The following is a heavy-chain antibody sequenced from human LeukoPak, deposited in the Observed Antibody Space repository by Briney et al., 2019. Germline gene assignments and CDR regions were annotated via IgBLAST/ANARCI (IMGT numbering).Heavy chain of an antibody. Sequence: PSETLSLTCTVSGGSISSYYWSWIRQPAGKGLEWIGRIYTSGSTNYNPSLKSRVTMSVDTSKNRFSLKLSSVTAAGTAVYYCAREYSSSWYENAFDIWGQGTMVTVSS. J-gene: IGHJ3*02. CDR3: AREYSSSWYENAFDI. V-gene: IGHV4-4*07. CDR1: GGSISSYY. CDR2: IYTSGST. D-gene: IGHD6-13*01.